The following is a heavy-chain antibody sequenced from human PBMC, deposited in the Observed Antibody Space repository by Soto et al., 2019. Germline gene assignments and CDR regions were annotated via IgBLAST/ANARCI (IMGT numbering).Heavy chain of an antibody. CDR2: IKQDGSEK. Sequence: GGSLSLSCAASGFTFSSYWMSWVRQAPGKGLEWVANIKQDGSEKYYVDSVKGRFTISRDNAKSSLYLQMNSLRAGDTAVYYCARDMWRRYFDWSINQNWFAPSGQGTLVTVSS. D-gene: IGHD3-9*01. J-gene: IGHJ5*02. CDR3: ARDMWRRYFDWSINQNWFAP. CDR1: GFTFSSYW. V-gene: IGHV3-7*01.